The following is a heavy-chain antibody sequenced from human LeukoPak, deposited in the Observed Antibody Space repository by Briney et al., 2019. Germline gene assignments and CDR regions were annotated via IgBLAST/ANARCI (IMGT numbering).Heavy chain of an antibody. CDR3: TRGDWAPRFFY. CDR2: INHSGST. V-gene: IGHV4-34*01. J-gene: IGHJ4*02. Sequence: SETLSLTCAVFGGSFSGYYWSWIRQPPGKGLEWIGEINHSGSTNYNPSLKSRVTISVDTSKNQFSLKLSSVTAADTAVYYCTRGDWAPRFFYWGQGTLVIVSS. CDR1: GGSFSGYY. D-gene: IGHD3-9*01.